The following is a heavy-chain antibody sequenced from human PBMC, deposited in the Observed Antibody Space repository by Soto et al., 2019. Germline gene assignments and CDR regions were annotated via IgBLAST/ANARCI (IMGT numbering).Heavy chain of an antibody. CDR3: ARDFVPGRMVRGVSAFDI. D-gene: IGHD3-10*01. V-gene: IGHV1-18*04. Sequence: QVQLVQSGAEVKKPGASVKVSCKASGYTFISYGISWVRQAPGQGLEWMGWISAYNGNTNYAQKVQGRVTMTTDTSTSTAYLELKSLRSDDTAVYYCARDFVPGRMVRGVSAFDIWGQGTVVTVSS. CDR1: GYTFISYG. J-gene: IGHJ3*02. CDR2: ISAYNGNT.